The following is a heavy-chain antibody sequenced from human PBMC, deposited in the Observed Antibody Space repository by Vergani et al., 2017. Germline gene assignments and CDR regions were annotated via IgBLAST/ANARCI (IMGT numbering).Heavy chain of an antibody. CDR3: ARVNTETNGHLYYYFYMDG. Sequence: QVQLQQWGGGLLKPSETLSLTCVVNGGSFTSYHWTWIRQSPGEGLEWVGDIDHTGRPDYNPSLKSRLTMSVDKSRNQFSLTLNSVTATDTAIYFCARVNTETNGHLYYYFYMDGWRQGTAVAVS. J-gene: IGHJ6*03. D-gene: IGHD4-11*01. CDR1: GGSFTSYH. V-gene: IGHV4-34*01. CDR2: IDHTGRP.